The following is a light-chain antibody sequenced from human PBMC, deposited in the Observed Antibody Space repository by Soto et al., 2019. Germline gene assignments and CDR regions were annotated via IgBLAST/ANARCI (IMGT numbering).Light chain of an antibody. CDR3: SSYTSSTTLEV. CDR1: SSDVGGYNY. J-gene: IGLJ1*01. CDR2: EVS. Sequence: QSAPTQPASVSGSPGQSITISCTGTSSDVGGYNYVSWYQQHPGKAPKLMIYEVSNRPSGVSNRFAGSKSGNTASLTISGLQTEDEAEYYCSSYTSSTTLEVFGTGTKVTVL. V-gene: IGLV2-14*01.